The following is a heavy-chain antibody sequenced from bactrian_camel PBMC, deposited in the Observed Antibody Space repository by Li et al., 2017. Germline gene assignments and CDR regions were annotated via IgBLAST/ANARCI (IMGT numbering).Heavy chain of an antibody. CDR1: STTRTLC. V-gene: IGHV3S53*01. Sequence: HVQLVESGGGSMQAGASLTLSCRASSTTRTLCMAWFRSAQGDDREGVAAMDSDGITMYEDSVKGRFSISKDNAKNTLYLQMNSLRPEDTAMYYCAADWRLRCPDEYNYWGQGTQVTVS. CDR2: MDSDGIT. J-gene: IGHJ4*01. CDR3: AADWRLRCPDEYNY. D-gene: IGHD1*01.